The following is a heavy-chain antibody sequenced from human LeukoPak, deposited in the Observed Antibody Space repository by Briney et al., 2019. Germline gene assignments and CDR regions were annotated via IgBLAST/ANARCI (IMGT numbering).Heavy chain of an antibody. CDR1: GYTFTSYD. V-gene: IGHV1-8*01. J-gene: IGHJ4*02. D-gene: IGHD5-12*01. CDR2: MNPNSGNT. Sequence: ASVKVSCKASGYTFTSYDINWVRQATGQGLEWMGWMNPNSGNTGYAQRFQGRVTMTRNTSISTAYMELSSLRSEDTAVYYCARARNQRYSGYDFGYWGQGTLVTVSS. CDR3: ARARNQRYSGYDFGY.